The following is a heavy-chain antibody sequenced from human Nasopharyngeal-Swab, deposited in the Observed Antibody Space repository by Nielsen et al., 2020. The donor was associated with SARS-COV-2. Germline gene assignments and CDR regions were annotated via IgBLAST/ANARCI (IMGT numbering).Heavy chain of an antibody. CDR2: ISYDGSNK. J-gene: IGHJ4*02. D-gene: IGHD2-2*01. CDR1: GFTFSSYG. Sequence: EGSLRLSCAASGFTFSSYGMHWVRQAPGKGLEWVAVISYDGSNKYYADSVKGRFTISRDNSKNTLYLQMNSLRAEDTAVYYCAKQIVVPAAPYFDYWGQGTLVTVSS. CDR3: AKQIVVPAAPYFDY. V-gene: IGHV3-30*18.